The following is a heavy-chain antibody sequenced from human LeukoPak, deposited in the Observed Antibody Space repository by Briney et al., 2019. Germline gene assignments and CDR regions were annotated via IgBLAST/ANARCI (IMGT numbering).Heavy chain of an antibody. CDR3: ARVGSVASQNFDY. V-gene: IGHV4-59*01. J-gene: IGHJ4*02. CDR2: IYYSGST. Sequence: SETLSLTCIVSGGSLSSYYWSWIRQPPGKGLEGIGYIYYSGSTNYNPSLKSRVTISVDTSKNQFSLKLSSVTAADTAVYDCARVGSVASQNFDYWGQGTLVTVSS. D-gene: IGHD6-19*01. CDR1: GGSLSSYY.